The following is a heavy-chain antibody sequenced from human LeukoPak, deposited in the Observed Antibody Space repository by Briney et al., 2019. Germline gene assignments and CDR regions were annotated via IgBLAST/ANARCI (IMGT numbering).Heavy chain of an antibody. CDR1: GLAFRTHW. J-gene: IGHJ2*01. D-gene: IGHD2-2*01. CDR3: VIVQGSILVVRITNRYFHL. V-gene: IGHV3-7*01. CDR2: INQDGSET. Sequence: GGSLRLSCAASGLAFRTHWMRSVRQAPGKGLEWLANINQDGSETYYVDSVKGRFTISRDNAKNSLYLQINSLRADDTAVYYCVIVQGSILVVRITNRYFHLWGRGTLVTVSS.